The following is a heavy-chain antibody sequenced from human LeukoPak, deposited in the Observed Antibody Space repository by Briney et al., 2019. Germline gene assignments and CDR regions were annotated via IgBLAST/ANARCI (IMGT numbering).Heavy chain of an antibody. D-gene: IGHD1-26*01. Sequence: GGSLRLSCTASGFTFGDYAMSWVRQAPGKGLVWVSRINSDGSSTSYADSVKGRFTISRDNAKNTLYLQMNSLRAEDTAVYYCARSGSYYVFDYWGQGTLVTVSS. CDR3: ARSGSYYVFDY. CDR2: INSDGSST. CDR1: GFTFGDYA. V-gene: IGHV3-74*01. J-gene: IGHJ4*02.